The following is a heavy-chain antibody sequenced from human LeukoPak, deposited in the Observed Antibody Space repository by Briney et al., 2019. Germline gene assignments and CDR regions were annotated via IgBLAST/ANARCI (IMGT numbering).Heavy chain of an antibody. D-gene: IGHD6-19*01. V-gene: IGHV3-21*01. CDR1: GFTFSDYT. CDR3: ARAIAVAGPYYFDY. J-gene: IGHJ4*02. Sequence: GGSLRLSCAASGFTFSDYTMNWVRQAPGKGLEWVSSIGSVTTYIYYADSGKGRFTISRDNAKNSLALQMNSLRAGDMAVYYCARAIAVAGPYYFDYWGQGTLVTVSS. CDR2: IGSVTTYI.